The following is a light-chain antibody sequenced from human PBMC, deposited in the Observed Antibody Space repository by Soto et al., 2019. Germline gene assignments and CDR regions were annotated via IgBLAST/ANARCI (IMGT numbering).Light chain of an antibody. CDR3: QSYDSSLSAL. CDR1: SSNIGAGYD. Sequence: QSVLTQPPSVSGAPGQRVTISCTGSSSNIGAGYDVHWYQQLPVTAPKLLIYCNSNRPSGVPDRFSGSKSGTSASLAITGLQAEDEADYYCQSYDSSLSALFGGGTKLTVL. J-gene: IGLJ3*02. CDR2: CNS. V-gene: IGLV1-40*01.